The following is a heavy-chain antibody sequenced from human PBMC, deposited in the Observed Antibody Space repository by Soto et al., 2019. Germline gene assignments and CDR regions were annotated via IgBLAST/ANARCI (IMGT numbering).Heavy chain of an antibody. J-gene: IGHJ3*02. CDR3: ARGYHYYDSSGYDKWDAFDI. CDR1: GFTFSSYS. D-gene: IGHD3-22*01. Sequence: EVQLVESGGGLVKPGGSLRLSCAASGFTFSSYSMNWVRQAPGKGLEWVSSISSSSSYIYYADSVKGRFTIPRDNAKKSLYLQMNSLRAEDTAVYYCARGYHYYDSSGYDKWDAFDIWGQGTMVTVSS. V-gene: IGHV3-21*01. CDR2: ISSSSSYI.